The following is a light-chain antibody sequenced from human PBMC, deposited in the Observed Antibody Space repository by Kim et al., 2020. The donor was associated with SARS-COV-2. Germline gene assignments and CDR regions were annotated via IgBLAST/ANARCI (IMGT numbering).Light chain of an antibody. V-gene: IGLV1-44*01. J-gene: IGLJ2*01. CDR2: DNN. CDR1: STNIGINV. CDR3: ATWDDSLHGVV. Sequence: QSVLTQPPSASGTPGQKVAISCSGSSTNIGINVVTWYQQLPGTAPKLLMFDNNQRPSGVPDRFSGSKSGTSASLAISGLQSEDEADYYCATWDDSLHGVVFGGGTQLTVL.